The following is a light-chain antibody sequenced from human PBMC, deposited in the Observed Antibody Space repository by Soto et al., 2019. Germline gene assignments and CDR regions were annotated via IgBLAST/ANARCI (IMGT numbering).Light chain of an antibody. CDR1: SSDVGGYNY. J-gene: IGLJ1*01. V-gene: IGLV2-14*01. CDR2: EVS. CDR3: SSYTSSSIDDV. Sequence: QSALTQPASVSGSPGQSITISCTGTSSDVGGYNYVSWYQQHPGKAPKRMIYEVSNRPSGVSNRFSGSKSGNTASLTISGLQAEDEAEYYCSSYTSSSIDDVFGTGTKLTVL.